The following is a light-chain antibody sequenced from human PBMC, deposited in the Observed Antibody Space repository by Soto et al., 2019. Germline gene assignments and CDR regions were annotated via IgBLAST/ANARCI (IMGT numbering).Light chain of an antibody. CDR2: VVS. J-gene: IGLJ2*01. V-gene: IGLV2-14*01. Sequence: QSALTQPASVSGSPGQSITISCTGTSSDIGGYNYVSWYQQYPGKAPKLMIFVVSDRPSGVSNRFSGSKSVTTVSLTFSGHQAEDEADYYCSSYKTSSTVVVFGEATKLTVL. CDR1: SSDIGGYNY. CDR3: SSYKTSSTVVV.